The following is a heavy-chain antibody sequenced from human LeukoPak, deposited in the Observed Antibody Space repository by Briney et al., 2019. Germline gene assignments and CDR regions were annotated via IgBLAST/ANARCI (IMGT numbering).Heavy chain of an antibody. CDR2: ISWNSGSI. Sequence: GRSLRLSCAASGFTFDDYAMHWVRQAPGKGLEWVSGISWNSGSIGYADSVKGRFTISRDNSKNTLYLQMNSLRAEDTAVYYCARDQQGLGELWTWGQGTLVTVSS. D-gene: IGHD3-16*01. CDR3: ARDQQGLGELWT. V-gene: IGHV3-9*01. J-gene: IGHJ5*02. CDR1: GFTFDDYA.